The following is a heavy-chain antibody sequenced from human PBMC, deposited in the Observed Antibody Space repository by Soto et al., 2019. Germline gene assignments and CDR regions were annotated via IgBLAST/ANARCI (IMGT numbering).Heavy chain of an antibody. J-gene: IGHJ6*03. D-gene: IGHD6-13*01. CDR1: EFAFINYN. CDR3: ARILAYSSPRGSSSSYYYMDV. V-gene: IGHV3-48*01. Sequence: EVQLVESGGGLVQPGGSLRLSCAAFEFAFINYNMNWVRQAPGKGLEWVSSISSSGSTKHYADSVKGRFTISRDNAKNSLYLQMNSLRAEDTAVYYCARILAYSSPRGSSSSYYYMDVWGKGTTVTVSS. CDR2: ISSSGSTK.